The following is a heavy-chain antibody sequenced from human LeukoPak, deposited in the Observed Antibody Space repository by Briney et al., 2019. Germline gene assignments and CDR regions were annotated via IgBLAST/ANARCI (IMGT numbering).Heavy chain of an antibody. J-gene: IGHJ6*02. CDR2: INPNSGGT. CDR1: GYTFTGYY. Sequence: ASVKVSCKASGYTFTGYYMHWVRQAPGQGLEWMGWINPNSGGTNYAQKFQGWVTMTRDTSISTAYMELSRLRSDDTAVYYCARGSPSYCSGGSCYDYYYGMDVWGQGTTVTVSS. V-gene: IGHV1-2*04. D-gene: IGHD2-15*01. CDR3: ARGSPSYCSGGSCYDYYYGMDV.